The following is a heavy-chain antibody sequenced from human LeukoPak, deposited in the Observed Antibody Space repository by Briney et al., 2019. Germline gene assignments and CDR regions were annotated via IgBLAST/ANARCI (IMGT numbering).Heavy chain of an antibody. J-gene: IGHJ3*02. V-gene: IGHV3-7*01. CDR1: EFTFSRSW. Sequence: PGGSLRLSCAASEFTFSRSWMTWVRQAPGKGLEWVANINQDGSEKYYVDSAKGRFTISRDNAKNTLYLQMSSLRAEDTAVYYCARDRGSPDSFDIWGQGTMVTVSS. D-gene: IGHD3-10*01. CDR3: ARDRGSPDSFDI. CDR2: INQDGSEK.